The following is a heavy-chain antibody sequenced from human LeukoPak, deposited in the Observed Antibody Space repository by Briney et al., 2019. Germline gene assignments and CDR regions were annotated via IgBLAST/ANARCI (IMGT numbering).Heavy chain of an antibody. J-gene: IGHJ5*02. Sequence: GSVKVSCKASGYTFTSYGISWVRQAPGQGLEWMGWISAYNGNTNYAQKLQGRVTMTTDTSTSTAYMELRSLRSDDTAVYYCARDEGDDSSGYWNWFDPWGQGTLVTVSS. V-gene: IGHV1-18*01. D-gene: IGHD3-22*01. CDR2: ISAYNGNT. CDR3: ARDEGDDSSGYWNWFDP. CDR1: GYTFTSYG.